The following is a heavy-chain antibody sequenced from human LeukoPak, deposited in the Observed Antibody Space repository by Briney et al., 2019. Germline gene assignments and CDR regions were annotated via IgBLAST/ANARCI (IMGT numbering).Heavy chain of an antibody. V-gene: IGHV3-23*01. CDR2: ISGSGGST. CDR1: GVTFSNYA. J-gene: IGHJ5*02. D-gene: IGHD3-16*02. CDR3: ALSDWLDP. Sequence: GGSLRLSCAASGVTFSNYAMSWVRQAPGKGLEWVSGISGSGGSTYYIDSVRGRFTISRDNSKNMVYLEMNSLRAEDTAVYYCALSDWLDPWGQGTLVIVSS.